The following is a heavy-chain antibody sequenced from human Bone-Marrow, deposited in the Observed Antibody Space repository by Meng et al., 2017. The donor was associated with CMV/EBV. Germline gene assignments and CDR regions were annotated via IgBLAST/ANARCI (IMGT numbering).Heavy chain of an antibody. J-gene: IGHJ4*02. D-gene: IGHD2-2*01. CDR2: IIPSFGTA. V-gene: IGHV1-69*05. Sequence: SVKVSCKASGGTFSSYAISWVRQAPGQGLEWMGGIIPSFGTANYAQKFQGRVTITTDESTSTAYRELSSLRSEDTAVYYCERYRCSSTSCYRYFFDYWGQGTLVTVS. CDR3: ERYRCSSTSCYRYFFDY. CDR1: GGTFSSYA.